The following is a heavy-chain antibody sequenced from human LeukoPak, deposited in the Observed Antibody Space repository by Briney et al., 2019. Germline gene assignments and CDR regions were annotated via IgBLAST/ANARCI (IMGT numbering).Heavy chain of an antibody. CDR1: GFTVSSNY. CDR2: IYSGGST. Sequence: PGGSLRLSCAASGFTVSSNYMSWVRQAPGKGLEWVSVIYSGGSTYYADSVKGRFTISRDNSKNTLYLQMNSLRAEDTAVYYCASRIPAGTAGLLRPGIFDYWGQGTLVTVSS. J-gene: IGHJ4*02. CDR3: ASRIPAGTAGLLRPGIFDY. D-gene: IGHD6-13*01. V-gene: IGHV3-53*01.